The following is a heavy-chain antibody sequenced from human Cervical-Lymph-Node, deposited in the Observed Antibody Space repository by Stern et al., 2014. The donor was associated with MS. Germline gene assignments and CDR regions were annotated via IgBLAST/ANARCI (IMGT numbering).Heavy chain of an antibody. Sequence: VHLVESGAEVRKPGSSVNVSCKASGGAFSSSYAVSWVRQAPGQGLEWMGRIVPIVGLANYAQKFQSRVTITADKSTSPVYMHLSSLTSDDTAVYYCTRGIVTNRAAAPQHNLFDPWGQGTLVTVTS. D-gene: IGHD2-2*01. CDR2: IVPIVGLA. J-gene: IGHJ5*02. CDR1: GGAFSSSYA. V-gene: IGHV1-69*09. CDR3: TRGIVTNRAAAPQHNLFDP.